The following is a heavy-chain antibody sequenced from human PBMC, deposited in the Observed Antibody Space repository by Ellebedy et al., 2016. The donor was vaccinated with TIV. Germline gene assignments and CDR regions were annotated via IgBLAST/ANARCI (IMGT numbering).Heavy chain of an antibody. Sequence: MPSETLSLTCSVSGVSISDYYWSWIRQPPGQGLEWIGYVYHTGSTNYHPSRRSRVTLAVDTPKNEFSLKLSSVTTADTAIYYCARDGVEDYFDYWGQGLLVTVSS. J-gene: IGHJ4*02. CDR2: VYHTGST. CDR3: ARDGVEDYFDY. CDR1: GVSISDYY. D-gene: IGHD3-10*01. V-gene: IGHV4-59*01.